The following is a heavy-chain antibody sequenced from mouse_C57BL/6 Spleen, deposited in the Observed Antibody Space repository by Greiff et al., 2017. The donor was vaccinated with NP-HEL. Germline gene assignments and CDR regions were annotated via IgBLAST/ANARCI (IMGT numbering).Heavy chain of an antibody. CDR1: GYTFTDYY. V-gene: IGHV1-26*01. CDR2: INPNNGGT. J-gene: IGHJ3*01. CDR3: ARGRKKNGGGFAY. Sequence: EVKLQQSGPELVKPGASVKISCKASGYTFTDYYMNWVKQSHGKSLEWIGDINPNNGGTSYNQKFKGKATLTVDKSSSTAYMELRSLTSEDSAVYYCARGRKKNGGGFAYWGQGTLVTVSA. D-gene: IGHD1-2*01.